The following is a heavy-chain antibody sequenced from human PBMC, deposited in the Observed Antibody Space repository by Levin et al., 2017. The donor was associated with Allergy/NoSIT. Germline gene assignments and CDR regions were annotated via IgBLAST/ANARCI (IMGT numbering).Heavy chain of an antibody. Sequence: ASVKVSCKVSGYTLTELSMHWVRQAPGKGLEWMGGFDPEDGETIYAQKFQGRVTMTEDTSTDTAYMELSSLRSEDTAVYYCATGRVDTAMVKILYYFDYWGQGTLVTVSS. V-gene: IGHV1-24*01. CDR2: FDPEDGET. CDR3: ATGRVDTAMVKILYYFDY. D-gene: IGHD5-18*01. CDR1: GYTLTELS. J-gene: IGHJ4*02.